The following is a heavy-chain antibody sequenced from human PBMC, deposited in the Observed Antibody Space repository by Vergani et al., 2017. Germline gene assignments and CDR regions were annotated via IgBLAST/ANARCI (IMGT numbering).Heavy chain of an antibody. J-gene: IGHJ4*02. CDR3: AKPLLWFGEYMS. CDR2: ISGSGGST. V-gene: IGHV3-23*01. D-gene: IGHD3-10*01. Sequence: EVQLLESGGGLVQPGGSLRLSCAAFGFTFSSYAMSWVRQAPGKGLEWVSAISGSGGSTYYADSVKGRFTISRDNSKNTLYLQMNSLRAEDTAVYYCAKPLLWFGEYMSWGQGTLVTVSS. CDR1: GFTFSSYA.